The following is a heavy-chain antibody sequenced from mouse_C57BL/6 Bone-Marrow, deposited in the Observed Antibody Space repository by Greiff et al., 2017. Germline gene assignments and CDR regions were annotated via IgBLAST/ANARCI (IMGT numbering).Heavy chain of an antibody. CDR1: GYAFSSSW. CDR3: ALYYYAPMDY. J-gene: IGHJ4*01. V-gene: IGHV1-82*01. Sequence: VQLQESGPELVKPGASVKISCKASGYAFSSSWMNWVKQRPGKGLEWIGRIYPGDGDTNYNGKFKGKATLTADKSSSTAYMQLSSLTSEDSAVYLVALYYYAPMDYWGQGTSVTVSS. D-gene: IGHD1-1*01. CDR2: IYPGDGDT.